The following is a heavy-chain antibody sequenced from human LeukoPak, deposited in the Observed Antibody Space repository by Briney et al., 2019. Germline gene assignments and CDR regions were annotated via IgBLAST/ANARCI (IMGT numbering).Heavy chain of an antibody. J-gene: IGHJ3*02. CDR1: SGSISTSNYY. D-gene: IGHD3-9*01. CDR2: IFYSGST. CDR3: ARVAGYGQIRLRYFDGFPKGAFDI. Sequence: ASETLSLTCTVSSGSISTSNYYWGWVRQPPWKALEWIGNIFYSGSTYYSPSLKSRVTISLDTSRNQFSLKLNSVTAADTAVYYCARVAGYGQIRLRYFDGFPKGAFDIWGQGTMVTVSS. V-gene: IGHV4-39*07.